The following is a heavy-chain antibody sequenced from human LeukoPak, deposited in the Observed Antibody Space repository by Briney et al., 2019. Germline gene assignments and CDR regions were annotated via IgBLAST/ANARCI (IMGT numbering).Heavy chain of an antibody. J-gene: IGHJ4*02. CDR1: GYTFTSYG. Sequence: ASVKVSCKASGYTFTSYGISWVRQAPGQGLEWMGWISAYNVNTNYAQKLQGRVTMTTDTSTSTAYMELRSLRSDDTAVYYCARSPDYYDSSGYDYWGQGTLVTVSS. CDR2: ISAYNVNT. V-gene: IGHV1-18*01. D-gene: IGHD3-22*01. CDR3: ARSPDYYDSSGYDY.